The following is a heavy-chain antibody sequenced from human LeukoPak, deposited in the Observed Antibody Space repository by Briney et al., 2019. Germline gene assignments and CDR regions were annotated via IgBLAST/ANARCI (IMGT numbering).Heavy chain of an antibody. CDR1: GGSFSGYY. CDR2: INHSGST. J-gene: IGHJ4*02. D-gene: IGHD6-19*01. Sequence: PSETLSLTCAVYGGSFSGYYWSWIRQPPGKGLEWIGEINHSGSTNYNPSLKSRVTISVDTSKNQFSLKLSSVTAADTAVYYCATQDSSGWDYFDYWGQGTLVTVSS. V-gene: IGHV4-34*01. CDR3: ATQDSSGWDYFDY.